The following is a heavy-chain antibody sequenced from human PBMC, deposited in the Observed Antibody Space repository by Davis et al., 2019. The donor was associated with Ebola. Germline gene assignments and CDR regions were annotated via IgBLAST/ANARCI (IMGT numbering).Heavy chain of an antibody. CDR3: ASAPLIATPGALWFDP. CDR1: GGSISSYY. D-gene: IGHD6-13*01. V-gene: IGHV4-59*08. J-gene: IGHJ5*02. Sequence: GSLRLSCTVSGGSISSYYWSWIRQPPGKGLEWIGYIYYSGSTNYNPSLKSRVTISVDTPKNQFSLKVKYVTAADTAVYYCASAPLIATPGALWFDPWGPGTRVTVSS. CDR2: IYYSGST.